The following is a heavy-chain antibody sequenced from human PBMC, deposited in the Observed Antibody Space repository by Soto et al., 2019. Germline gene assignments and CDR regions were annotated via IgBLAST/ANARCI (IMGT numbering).Heavy chain of an antibody. CDR2: INPSGGST. V-gene: IGHV1-46*03. J-gene: IGHJ3*02. D-gene: IGHD5-12*01. CDR3: AREDVAHAFDI. Sequence: GASVKVSCKASGYTITSYYMHWVRQAPGQGLEWMGIINPSGGSTSYAQKFQGRVTMTRDTSTSTVYMELSSLRSEDTAVYYCAREDVAHAFDIWGQGTMVTVSS. CDR1: GYTITSYY.